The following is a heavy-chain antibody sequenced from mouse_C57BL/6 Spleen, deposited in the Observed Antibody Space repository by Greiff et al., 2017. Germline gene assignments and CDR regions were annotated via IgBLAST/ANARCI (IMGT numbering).Heavy chain of an antibody. V-gene: IGHV1-69*01. CDR2: IDPSDSYT. D-gene: IGHD1-1*01. CDR1: GYTFTSYW. CDR3: ARVGGSPFYAMDY. J-gene: IGHJ4*01. Sequence: QVQLQQPGAELVMPGASVKLSCKASGYTFTSYWMHWVKQRPGQGLEWIGEIDPSDSYTNYNQKFKGKSTLTVDKSSSTAYMQLSNLTSEDSAVYYCARVGGSPFYAMDYWGQGTSVTVSS.